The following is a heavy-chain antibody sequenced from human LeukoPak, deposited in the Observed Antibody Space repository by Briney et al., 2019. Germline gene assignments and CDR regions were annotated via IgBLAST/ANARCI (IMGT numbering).Heavy chain of an antibody. V-gene: IGHV3-7*03. CDR1: GFIFSTYW. D-gene: IGHD6-13*01. Sequence: GGSLKLSCAASGFIFSTYWMSWVRQAPGKGLEWVANIKEDGTVKYHMDSVKGRFTISRDNAKNSLFLQMNSLRAEDTAVYYCAREILGAASAFDYWGQGTLVTVSS. CDR3: AREILGAASAFDY. CDR2: IKEDGTVK. J-gene: IGHJ4*02.